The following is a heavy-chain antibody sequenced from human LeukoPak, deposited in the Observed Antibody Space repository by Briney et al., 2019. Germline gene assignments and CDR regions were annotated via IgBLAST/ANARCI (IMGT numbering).Heavy chain of an antibody. Sequence: PSETLSLTCTVSGDSISNNIWWSWVRQPPGKGLEWIGEIFHSGSTNYNPSLKSRVTISLDKSKNQVALRVDSLTAADTAVYYYAKSAWYCLDYWGQGTLVTVSS. CDR3: AKSAWYCLDY. D-gene: IGHD6-19*01. V-gene: IGHV4-4*02. CDR1: GDSISNNIW. CDR2: IFHSGST. J-gene: IGHJ4*02.